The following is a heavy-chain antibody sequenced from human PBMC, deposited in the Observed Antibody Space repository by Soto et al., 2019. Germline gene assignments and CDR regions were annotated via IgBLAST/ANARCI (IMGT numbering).Heavy chain of an antibody. D-gene: IGHD5-12*01. CDR1: SGSISSSNW. CDR3: ARRGRRLRDYYYFDY. V-gene: IGHV4-4*02. J-gene: IGHJ4*02. CDR2: IYHSGST. Sequence: QVQLQESGPGLVKPSGTLSLTCAVSSGSISSSNWWSWVRQPPGKGLGWIEEIYHSGSTNYNPSLKSRVTISVDKSKNQFSLKLSSVTAADTAVYYCARRGRRLRDYYYFDYWGQGTLVTVSS.